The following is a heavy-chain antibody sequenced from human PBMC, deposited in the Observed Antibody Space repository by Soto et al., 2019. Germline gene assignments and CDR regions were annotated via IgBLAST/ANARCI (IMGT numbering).Heavy chain of an antibody. V-gene: IGHV3-30*03. CDR1: GFTFSNYV. CDR2: ISNDGSNK. J-gene: IGHJ6*02. Sequence: VGSLRLSCAASGFTFSNYVMHWVRQAPGKGLEWVAVISNDGSNKYYADSVKGRFTISRDNSKNTLYLQMNSLRTEDTAVYYCARGTSSYYYYYGMDVWGQGTTVTVS. D-gene: IGHD3-10*01. CDR3: ARGTSSYYYYYGMDV.